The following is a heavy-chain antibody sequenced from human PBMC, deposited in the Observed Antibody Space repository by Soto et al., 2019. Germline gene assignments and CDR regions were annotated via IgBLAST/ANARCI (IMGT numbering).Heavy chain of an antibody. CDR2: ISAYNGNT. CDR1: GYTFTSYG. J-gene: IGHJ3*02. V-gene: IGHV1-18*01. D-gene: IGHD2-21*02. CDR3: ASGGTYCGGDCYSYDDAFDI. Sequence: VKVSCKASGYTFTSYGISWVRQAPGQGLEWMGWISAYNGNTNYAQKLQGRVTMTTDTSTSTAYMELRSLRSDDTAVYYCASGGTYCGGDCYSYDDAFDIWGQGTMVTVSS.